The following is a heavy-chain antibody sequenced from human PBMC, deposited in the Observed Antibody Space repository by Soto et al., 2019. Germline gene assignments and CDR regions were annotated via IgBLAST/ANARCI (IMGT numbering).Heavy chain of an antibody. Sequence: TGGSLRLSCAASGFTFSSYAMHRVRQAPGKGLEWVAVISYDGSNKYYADSVKGRFTISRDNSKNTLYLQMNSLRVEDTAVYYCARDVYASDIVLMVYPTAWNYFDYWGQGTLVTVSS. CDR1: GFTFSSYA. CDR2: ISYDGSNK. CDR3: ARDVYASDIVLMVYPTAWNYFDY. J-gene: IGHJ4*02. V-gene: IGHV3-30-3*01. D-gene: IGHD2-8*01.